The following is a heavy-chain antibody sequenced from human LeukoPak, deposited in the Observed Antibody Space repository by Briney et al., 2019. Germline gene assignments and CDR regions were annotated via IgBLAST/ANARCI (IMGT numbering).Heavy chain of an antibody. CDR3: AKRYCSGGSCYSGD. Sequence: RGSLRLSCAGSGFNSSIPAMRWVRKTPGKGLEWVSAISASGGSTYYADSVKGRFTISRDNSKSSVYSLMSSLRVEDTAVYYCAKRYCSGGSCYSGDWGQGTLVTVSP. CDR2: ISASGGST. D-gene: IGHD2-15*01. J-gene: IGHJ4*02. CDR1: GFNSSIPA. V-gene: IGHV3-23*01.